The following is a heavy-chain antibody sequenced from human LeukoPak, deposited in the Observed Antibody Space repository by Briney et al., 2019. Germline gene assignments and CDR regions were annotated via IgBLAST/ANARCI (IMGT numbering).Heavy chain of an antibody. J-gene: IGHJ6*03. V-gene: IGHV3-7*01. CDR3: TRDALYGDPSYYYMDV. CDR2: IKQDGSDI. Sequence: PGGSLRLSCAASGFAFSTTWMTWLRQAPGKGPEWVANIKQDGSDIYYLGSVRGRFTISRDNAMNSLYLQMNSLRAEDTAVYYCTRDALYGDPSYYYMDVWGKGTTVTVSS. CDR1: GFAFSTTW. D-gene: IGHD4-17*01.